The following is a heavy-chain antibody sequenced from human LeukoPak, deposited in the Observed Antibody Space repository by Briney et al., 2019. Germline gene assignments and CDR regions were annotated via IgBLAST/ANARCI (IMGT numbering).Heavy chain of an antibody. D-gene: IGHD2-2*01. CDR1: GFTFSSYG. CDR3: ARESWALHCSTSCPAYMDV. Sequence: GGSLRLSCAASGFTFSSYGMHWVRQAPGKGLEWVAFIRYDGSNKYYADSVKGRFTISRDNAKNSLYLQMNSLRAEDTAVYYCARESWALHCSTSCPAYMDVWGKETTVTISS. CDR2: IRYDGSNK. V-gene: IGHV3-30*02. J-gene: IGHJ6*03.